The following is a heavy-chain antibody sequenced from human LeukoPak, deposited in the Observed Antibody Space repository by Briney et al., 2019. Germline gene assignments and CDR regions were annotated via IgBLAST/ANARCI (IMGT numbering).Heavy chain of an antibody. Sequence: ASVKVSCKASGGTFSSYAIRWVRQAPGQGLEWMGGIIPIFGTANYAQKFQGRVTITTDESTSTAYMELSSLRSEDTAMYYCARDMRQLGARYYYMDVWGKGTTVTVSS. CDR3: ARDMRQLGARYYYMDV. CDR1: GGTFSSYA. CDR2: IIPIFGTA. V-gene: IGHV1-69*05. D-gene: IGHD6-6*01. J-gene: IGHJ6*03.